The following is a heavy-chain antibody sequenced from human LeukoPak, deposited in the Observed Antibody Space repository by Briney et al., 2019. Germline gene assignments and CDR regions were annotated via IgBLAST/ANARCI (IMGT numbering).Heavy chain of an antibody. CDR1: GGSISSYY. D-gene: IGHD4-23*01. Sequence: SQTLSLTCTVSGGSISSYYWSWIRQPPGKGLEWIGYIYYSGSTNYNPSLKSRVTISVDTSKNQFSLKLSSVTAADTAVYYCAIRGYGGNSGGNYFDYWGQGTLVTVSS. J-gene: IGHJ4*02. V-gene: IGHV4-59*01. CDR3: AIRGYGGNSGGNYFDY. CDR2: IYYSGST.